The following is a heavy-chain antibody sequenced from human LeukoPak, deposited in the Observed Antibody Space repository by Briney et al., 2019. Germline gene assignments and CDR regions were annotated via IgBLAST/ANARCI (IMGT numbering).Heavy chain of an antibody. D-gene: IGHD6-19*01. CDR2: ISNSGSMI. CDR1: GLTFSSYN. Sequence: GGSLRLSCAVSGLTFSSYNMNWVRQAPGKGLEWVSYISNSGSMICYAHSVKGRFTLSRDNAKNSLYLQMNSLRDEDTAVYYCARGPISGWSADYWGQGTLVTVSS. CDR3: ARGPISGWSADY. V-gene: IGHV3-48*02. J-gene: IGHJ4*02.